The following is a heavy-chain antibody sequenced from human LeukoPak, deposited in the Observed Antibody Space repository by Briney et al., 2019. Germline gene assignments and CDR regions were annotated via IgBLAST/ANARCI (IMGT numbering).Heavy chain of an antibody. J-gene: IGHJ3*02. D-gene: IGHD3-22*01. CDR3: ARDFLHVYYYDSSGYVRGAFDI. Sequence: GATLKVSCKASGYTFTGYYLHWVRQAPGQGLEWMGWINPNSGGTKSTHNFQGRVTITRDTSISTAYMELSRLRSDDTGVYYCARDFLHVYYYDSSGYVRGAFDIWGQGTMVTVSS. CDR2: INPNSGGT. V-gene: IGHV1-2*02. CDR1: GYTFTGYY.